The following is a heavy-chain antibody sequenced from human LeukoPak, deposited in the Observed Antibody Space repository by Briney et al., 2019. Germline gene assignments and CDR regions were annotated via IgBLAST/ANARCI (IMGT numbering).Heavy chain of an antibody. V-gene: IGHV1-8*01. CDR1: GYTFTSYD. CDR3: ARHPGSTQTHYYYYYGMDV. J-gene: IGHJ6*02. D-gene: IGHD5/OR15-5a*01. CDR2: MNPNSGNT. Sequence: GASVTVSCKASGYTFTSYDINWGRQGTGQGLEWMGWMNPNSGNTGYAQKFQGRVTMTRNTSISTTYMELSSLRSEDTAVYYCARHPGSTQTHYYYYYGMDVWGQGTTVTVSS.